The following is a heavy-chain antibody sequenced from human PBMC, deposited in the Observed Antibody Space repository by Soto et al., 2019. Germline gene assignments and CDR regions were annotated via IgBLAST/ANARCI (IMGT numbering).Heavy chain of an antibody. CDR1: GVSMINLY. Sequence: PSETLSLTCTVSGVSMINLYLSWIRQPPGKGLEWIGYVYYNGNTNYNPSLKSRVTMSVDTSKNQFSLKVRSVTAADTAGYYCARALRGDYWGRGTLVTVSS. V-gene: IGHV4-59*01. CDR2: VYYNGNT. J-gene: IGHJ4*02. D-gene: IGHD3-10*01. CDR3: ARALRGDY.